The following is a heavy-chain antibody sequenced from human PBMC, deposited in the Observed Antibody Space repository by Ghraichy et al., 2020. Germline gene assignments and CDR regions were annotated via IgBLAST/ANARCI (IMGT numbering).Heavy chain of an antibody. CDR3: ARGLLSGQGSYSYYYYGMDV. CDR2: INHSGST. Sequence: SQTLSLTCAVYGGSFSGYYWSWIRQPPGKGLEWIGEINHSGSTNYNPSLKSRVTISVDTSKNQFSLKLSSVTAADTAVYYCARGLLSGQGSYSYYYYGMDVWGQGTTVTVSS. J-gene: IGHJ6*02. CDR1: GGSFSGYY. D-gene: IGHD3-10*01. V-gene: IGHV4-34*01.